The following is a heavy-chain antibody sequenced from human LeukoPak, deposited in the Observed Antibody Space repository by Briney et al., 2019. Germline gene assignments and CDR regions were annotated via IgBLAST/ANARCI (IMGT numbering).Heavy chain of an antibody. D-gene: IGHD2-2*01. Sequence: GGSLRLSCAASGFTFSSHWMYWVRQAPGKGLVWVSRISGDGSSTSYADSVKGRFTISRDNAKNTLYLQMNSLRADDTAVYYCARCSTSCYDIWGQGTMVTVPS. CDR1: GFTFSSHW. V-gene: IGHV3-74*01. CDR2: ISGDGSST. J-gene: IGHJ3*02. CDR3: ARCSTSCYDI.